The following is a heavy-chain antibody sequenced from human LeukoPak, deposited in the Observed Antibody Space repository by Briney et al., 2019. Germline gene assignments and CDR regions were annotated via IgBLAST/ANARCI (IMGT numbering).Heavy chain of an antibody. CDR2: IYYSGNT. Sequence: PSETLSLTCTVSGVSISSSNSYWGWIRQPPGKGLEWIGSIYYSGNTYYNASLKSQVSISIDTSKNQFSLRLTSVTAADTAVYYCARGVAGSRGAFDIWGQGTMVTVSS. J-gene: IGHJ3*02. V-gene: IGHV4-39*01. CDR3: ARGVAGSRGAFDI. CDR1: GVSISSSNSY. D-gene: IGHD6-19*01.